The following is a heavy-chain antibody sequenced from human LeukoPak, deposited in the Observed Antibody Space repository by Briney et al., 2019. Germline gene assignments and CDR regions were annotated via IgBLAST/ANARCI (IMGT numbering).Heavy chain of an antibody. Sequence: ASVKVSCKASGYTFTGYYMHWVRQAPGQGLEWMGWINPNSGGTNYAQKFQGRVTMTRDTSINTAYMELSRLRSDDTAVYYCARDLSVGVISTIDYWGQGTLVTVSS. D-gene: IGHD3-22*01. CDR3: ARDLSVGVISTIDY. CDR2: INPNSGGT. V-gene: IGHV1-2*02. CDR1: GYTFTGYY. J-gene: IGHJ4*02.